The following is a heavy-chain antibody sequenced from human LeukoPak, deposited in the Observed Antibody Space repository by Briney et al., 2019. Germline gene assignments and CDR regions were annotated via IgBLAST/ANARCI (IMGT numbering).Heavy chain of an antibody. V-gene: IGHV4-4*07. Sequence: SETLSLTCTVSGDPISGYYWSWLRQPAGEGLEWIGRLYTSGDTNHNPSLKSRITMSFDTSRNQFSLRLTSVTAADTAVYYCARGGIAVAGYYFFYYMDVWGKGTTVTVSS. J-gene: IGHJ6*03. CDR2: LYTSGDT. CDR3: ARGGIAVAGYYFFYYMDV. CDR1: GDPISGYY. D-gene: IGHD6-19*01.